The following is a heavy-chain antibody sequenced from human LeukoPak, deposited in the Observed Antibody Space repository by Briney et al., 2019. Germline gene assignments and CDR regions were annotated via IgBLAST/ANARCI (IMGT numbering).Heavy chain of an antibody. V-gene: IGHV3-30-3*01. CDR3: ARVHLLWFGELYAFDI. CDR2: ISYDGSNK. Sequence: PGGSLRLSCAASGFTFSSYAMHWARQAPGKGLEWVAVISYDGSNKYYADSVKGRFTISRDNSKNTLYLQMNSLRAEDTAVYYCARVHLLWFGELYAFDIWGQGTMVTVSS. J-gene: IGHJ3*02. CDR1: GFTFSSYA. D-gene: IGHD3-10*01.